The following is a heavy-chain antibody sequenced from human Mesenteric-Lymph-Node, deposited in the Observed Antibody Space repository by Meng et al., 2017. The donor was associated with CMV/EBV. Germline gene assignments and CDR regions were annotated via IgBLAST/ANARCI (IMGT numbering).Heavy chain of an antibody. D-gene: IGHD3-16*01. Sequence: GESLKISCAVSGFIVSDNYMSWVRQAPGKGLEWVSIIYSAGTTYYADSVKGRFTISRDNSKNTMSLQMNSLRDEDTAVYYCAGAPTWGPFDFWGQGTLVTVSS. CDR1: GFIVSDNY. J-gene: IGHJ4*02. V-gene: IGHV3-53*01. CDR2: IYSAGTT. CDR3: AGAPTWGPFDF.